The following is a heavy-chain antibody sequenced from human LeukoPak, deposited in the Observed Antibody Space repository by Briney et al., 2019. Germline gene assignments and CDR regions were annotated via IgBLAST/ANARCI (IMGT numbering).Heavy chain of an antibody. CDR3: ARDLHYYYYMDV. CDR1: GFTFSSYE. Sequence: PGGSLRLSCAASGFTFSSYEMNWVRQAPGKGLEWVSYISSSGSTIYYADSVMGRFTISRDNAKNSLYLQMNSLRAEDTAVYYCARDLHYYYYMDVWGKGTTVTVSS. CDR2: ISSSGSTI. V-gene: IGHV3-48*03. J-gene: IGHJ6*03.